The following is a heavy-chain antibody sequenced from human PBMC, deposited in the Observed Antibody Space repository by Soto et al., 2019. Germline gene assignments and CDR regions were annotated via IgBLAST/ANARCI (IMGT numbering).Heavy chain of an antibody. CDR3: ARVRFGEWGYAMDV. Sequence: QVQLVESGGGLVKPGGSLRLSCAASGLTFSDCYMNWIRQAPGKGLEWVSYISSSGSSINYAGSVKGRFTISRDNTKTSLYLQMNSLRVEDTAMYYCARVRFGEWGYAMDVWGQGTTVTVSS. V-gene: IGHV3-11*01. CDR2: ISSSGSSI. CDR1: GLTFSDCY. D-gene: IGHD3-10*01. J-gene: IGHJ6*02.